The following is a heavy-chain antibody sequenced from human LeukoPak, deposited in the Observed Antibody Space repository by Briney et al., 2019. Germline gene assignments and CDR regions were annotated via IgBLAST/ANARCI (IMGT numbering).Heavy chain of an antibody. J-gene: IGHJ4*02. D-gene: IGHD1-26*01. V-gene: IGHV1-2*02. CDR2: ISPNSGGT. Sequence: ASVKVSCKASGYTFTSYGISWVRQAPGQGLEWMGWISPNSGGTNYAQKFQGRVTMTRDTSISTAYMELSSLRSDDTAVYYCAKVAVGAPPDGGAYYFGYWGQETLVTVSS. CDR3: AKVAVGAPPDGGAYYFGY. CDR1: GYTFTSYG.